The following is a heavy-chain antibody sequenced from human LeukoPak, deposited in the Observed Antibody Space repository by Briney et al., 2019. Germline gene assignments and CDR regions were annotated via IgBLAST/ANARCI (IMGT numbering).Heavy chain of an antibody. CDR2: ISGSGGST. V-gene: IGHV3-23*01. CDR1: GFTFSSYA. D-gene: IGHD3-16*02. Sequence: GGSLRLSCAASGFTFSSYAMSWVRQAPGKGLEWVSAISGSGGSTYYADSVKGRFTIPRDNSKNTLYLQMNSLRAEDTAVYYCAKDPVMITFGGVIAYFDYWGQGTLVTVSS. J-gene: IGHJ4*02. CDR3: AKDPVMITFGGVIAYFDY.